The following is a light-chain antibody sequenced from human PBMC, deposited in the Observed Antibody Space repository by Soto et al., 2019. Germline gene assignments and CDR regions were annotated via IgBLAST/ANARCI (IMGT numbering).Light chain of an antibody. CDR3: SSYTSSSTLV. CDR2: EVS. V-gene: IGLV2-14*01. Sequence: QSALTQPASVSGSPGQSIIISCTGTGSDIGRSDFVSWFQQLPGSVPKLVIYEVSNRPSGVSNRFSGSKSGNTASLTISGLQAEDEADYYCSSYTSSSTLVFGTGTKVTVL. CDR1: GSDIGRSDF. J-gene: IGLJ1*01.